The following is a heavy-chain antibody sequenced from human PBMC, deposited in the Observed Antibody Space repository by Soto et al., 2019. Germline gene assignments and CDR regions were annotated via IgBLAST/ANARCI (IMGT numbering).Heavy chain of an antibody. V-gene: IGHV3-30-3*01. Sequence: QVQLVESGGGVVQPGRSLRLSCAASGFTFSSYAMHWVRQAPGKGLEWVAVISYDGSNKYYADSVKGRFTISRDNSKSTVCLRMSSVGAGGTAVYYGARVSPPADCWGQGTLVTVSS. CDR1: GFTFSSYA. CDR3: ARVSPPADC. CDR2: ISYDGSNK. J-gene: IGHJ4*02. D-gene: IGHD2-8*01.